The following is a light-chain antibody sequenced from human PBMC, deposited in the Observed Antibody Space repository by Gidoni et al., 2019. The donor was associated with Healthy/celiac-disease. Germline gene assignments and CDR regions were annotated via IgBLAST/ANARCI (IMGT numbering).Light chain of an antibody. CDR2: DAS. Sequence: DIVLTQSPATLSLSPGERATLSCRASQSVSSYLAWYQQKTGQAPRLLIYDASNRATGIPARFSGSGSGTDFTLTISSLEPEDFAVYYCQQRSNWPRTFGQGTKVEIK. V-gene: IGKV3-11*01. CDR1: QSVSSY. J-gene: IGKJ1*01. CDR3: QQRSNWPRT.